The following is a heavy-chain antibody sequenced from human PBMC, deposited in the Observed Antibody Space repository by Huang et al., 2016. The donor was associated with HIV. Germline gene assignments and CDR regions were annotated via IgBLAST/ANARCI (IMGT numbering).Heavy chain of an antibody. CDR1: DGSISSHF. CDR3: ARDGAYQYDSRAYYRDF. V-gene: IGHV4-59*11. Sequence: QVQLQESGPGLVKPSETLSLTCTVSDGSISSHFWSWIRQPPGKGLEWIATINPRGRINYNPSLESRVPLAKESSKEQWSLKLQSVTAADTAVYYCARDGAYQYDSRAYYRDFWGQGTLVTVSS. D-gene: IGHD3-22*01. CDR2: INPRGRI. J-gene: IGHJ4*02.